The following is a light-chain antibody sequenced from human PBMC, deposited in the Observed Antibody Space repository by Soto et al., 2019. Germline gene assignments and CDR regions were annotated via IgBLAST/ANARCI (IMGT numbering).Light chain of an antibody. CDR2: SSN. J-gene: IGLJ1*01. V-gene: IGLV1-44*01. CDR1: YNIGSNT. Sequence: QSVLTQPPSASGTPGQRVTISCCGSYNIGSNTVNWYQQLPGTAPKLLIYSSNQRPSGIPDRFSGSKSGTSASLAISGLQSEDEADYYCSAWDDSLNGNYVFGSGTKVTVL. CDR3: SAWDDSLNGNYV.